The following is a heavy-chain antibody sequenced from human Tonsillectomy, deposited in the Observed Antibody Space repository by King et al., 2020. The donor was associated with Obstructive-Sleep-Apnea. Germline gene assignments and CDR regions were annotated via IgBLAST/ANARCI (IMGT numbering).Heavy chain of an antibody. Sequence: VQLVESGGGVVQPGRSLRLSCAASGFTFINYGMHWVRQAPGKGLEWGAFIAYDGSNQYYADSGKGRFTITRDDSKNTHYLQMNSLRAEDTAVYYCAKAGDIVVVPAAMMLPYSYYGMDVWGQGTTVTVSS. CDR2: IAYDGSNQ. D-gene: IGHD2-2*01. V-gene: IGHV3-30*18. CDR1: GFTFINYG. J-gene: IGHJ6*02. CDR3: AKAGDIVVVPAAMMLPYSYYGMDV.